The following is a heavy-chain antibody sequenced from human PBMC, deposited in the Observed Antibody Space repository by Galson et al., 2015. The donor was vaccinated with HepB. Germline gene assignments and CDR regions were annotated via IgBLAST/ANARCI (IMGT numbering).Heavy chain of an antibody. V-gene: IGHV3-30*18. D-gene: IGHD3-10*01. J-gene: IGHJ4*02. CDR1: GFTFSSYG. CDR3: AKDGVTMVQGVISY. CDR2: ISYDGSNK. Sequence: SLRLSCAASGFTFSSYGMHWVRQAPGKGLEWVAVISYDGSNKYYADSVKGRFTISRDNSKNTLYLQMNGLRAEDTAVYYCAKDGVTMVQGVISYCCQGTLFTVSS.